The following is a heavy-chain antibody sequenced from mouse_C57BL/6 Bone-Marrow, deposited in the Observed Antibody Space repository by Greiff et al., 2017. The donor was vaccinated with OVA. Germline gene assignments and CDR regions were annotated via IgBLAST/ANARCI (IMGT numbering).Heavy chain of an antibody. V-gene: IGHV1-81*01. Sequence: VQLQQSGAELARPGASVKLSCKASGYTFTSYGISWVKQRTGQGLEWIGEIYPRSGNTYYNEKFKGKATLTADKYSSTAYMELRSLTSEDSAVYFCAREGYGSSYEAYWGQGTLVTVSA. CDR3: AREGYGSSYEAY. CDR1: GYTFTSYG. J-gene: IGHJ3*01. D-gene: IGHD1-1*01. CDR2: IYPRSGNT.